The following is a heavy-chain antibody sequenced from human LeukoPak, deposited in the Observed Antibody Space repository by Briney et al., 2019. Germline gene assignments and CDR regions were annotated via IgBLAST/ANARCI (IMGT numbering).Heavy chain of an antibody. Sequence: NPGGSLRLSCAASGFTLSSYAMSWVRQGPGKGLEWVSAISVSGNTYHADSVKGRFTISRDSYKNTLYLQMNSLRAEDAAVYYCAKAPVTTCSGAYCYPFDYWGQGTLVTVSS. V-gene: IGHV3-23*01. CDR1: GFTLSSYA. J-gene: IGHJ4*02. CDR3: AKAPVTTCSGAYCYPFDY. CDR2: ISVSGNT. D-gene: IGHD2-15*01.